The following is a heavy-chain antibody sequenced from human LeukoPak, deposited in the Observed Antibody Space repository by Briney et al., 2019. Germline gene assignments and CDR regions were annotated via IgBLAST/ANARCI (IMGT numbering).Heavy chain of an antibody. J-gene: IGHJ4*02. V-gene: IGHV4-31*03. CDR1: GGSISSGGYY. CDR3: SRGLDSRKLGY. D-gene: IGHD3-22*01. Sequence: PSETLSLTCTVSGGSISSGGYYWSWIRQHPGKGLEWIGSIHPSGALYNNPSLESRVTISIDTSKNQFSLNLNSVTAADTAVYFCSRGLDSRKLGYWGQGTLVTVSS. CDR2: IHPSGAL.